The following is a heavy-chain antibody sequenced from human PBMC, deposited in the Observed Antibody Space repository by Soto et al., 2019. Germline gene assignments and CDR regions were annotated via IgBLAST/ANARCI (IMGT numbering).Heavy chain of an antibody. Sequence: QVQLVQSGAEVKKPGASVKVSCKASGYTFSDYYVHWVRQAPGQWLEWMGWINPYSGATNYAQKFQDWVTMTGDASVSTAYLELTALVSDDTAVHYCARARANVAPNWFDPWGQGTLVIVSS. CDR1: GYTFSDYY. CDR3: ARARANVAPNWFDP. D-gene: IGHD5-12*01. CDR2: INPYSGAT. V-gene: IGHV1-2*04. J-gene: IGHJ5*02.